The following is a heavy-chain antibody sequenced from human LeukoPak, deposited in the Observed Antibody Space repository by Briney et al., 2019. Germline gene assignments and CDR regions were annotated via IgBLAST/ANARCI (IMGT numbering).Heavy chain of an antibody. D-gene: IGHD3-16*01. Sequence: ASVKVSCKTSGYTFADFYIHWVRQAPGQGLEWMGWINPNSGGTNYAQKFQDWVTMTIDTSISTAYLELRRPRSDDTAIYYCARGYYDTAGAAFDMWGHGTMVTVSS. CDR3: ARGYYDTAGAAFDM. CDR1: GYTFADFY. V-gene: IGHV1-2*04. J-gene: IGHJ3*02. CDR2: INPNSGGT.